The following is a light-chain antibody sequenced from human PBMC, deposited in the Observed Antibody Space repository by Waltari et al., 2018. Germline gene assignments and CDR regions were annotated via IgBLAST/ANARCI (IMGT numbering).Light chain of an antibody. CDR3: QQFNTYPLT. CDR2: AAS. Sequence: RVTISCRASQGIFSALAWYQQKPGQPPKLLIYAASTLESGVPSRFSDSGSGTDFTLTISSLEAEDFATYYCQQFNTYPLTFGGGTRVDIK. J-gene: IGKJ4*01. CDR1: QGIFSA. V-gene: IGKV1-13*02.